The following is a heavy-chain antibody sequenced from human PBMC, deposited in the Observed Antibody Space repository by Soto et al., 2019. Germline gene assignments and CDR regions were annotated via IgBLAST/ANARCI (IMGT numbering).Heavy chain of an antibody. CDR2: IYYSGST. D-gene: IGHD4-17*01. V-gene: IGHV4-59*01. J-gene: IGHJ3*02. Sequence: SETLSLNCTVTSDAISSFYCSLFWQPPGKGLEWIGYIYYSGSTNYNPSLKSRVTISVDTSKNQFSLKLSSVTAADTAVYYCAREGPYGVSAFDIWGQGTMVT. CDR1: SDAISSFY. CDR3: AREGPYGVSAFDI.